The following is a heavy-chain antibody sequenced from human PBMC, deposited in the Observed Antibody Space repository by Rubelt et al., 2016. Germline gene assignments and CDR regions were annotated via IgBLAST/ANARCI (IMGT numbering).Heavy chain of an antibody. Sequence: QMQLVQSGPEVKKPGTSVKVSCKASGFTFTSSAVQWVRQARGQRLEWIGWIVVGSGNTNYAQKFQERVTITRDMSTSTAYMELSSLRSEDTAVYYCASAVGYQNQGNFQHWGQGTLVTVSS. J-gene: IGHJ1*01. V-gene: IGHV1-58*01. CDR2: IVVGSGNT. D-gene: IGHD3-16*02. CDR3: ASAVGYQNQGNFQH. CDR1: GFTFTSSA.